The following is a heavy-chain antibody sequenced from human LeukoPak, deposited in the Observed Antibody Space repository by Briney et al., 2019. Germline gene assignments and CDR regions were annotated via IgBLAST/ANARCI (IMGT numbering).Heavy chain of an antibody. J-gene: IGHJ4*02. Sequence: ASVKVSCKASGYTFTRYYMHWVRQAPGQGLEWMGIINPSGGGTSYAQKFQGRVTMTRDTSTSTVYMELSSLRSEDTAVYYCARDGDYYDSSGSLDYWGQGTLVTVSS. D-gene: IGHD3-22*01. CDR2: INPSGGGT. CDR1: GYTFTRYY. V-gene: IGHV1-46*01. CDR3: ARDGDYYDSSGSLDY.